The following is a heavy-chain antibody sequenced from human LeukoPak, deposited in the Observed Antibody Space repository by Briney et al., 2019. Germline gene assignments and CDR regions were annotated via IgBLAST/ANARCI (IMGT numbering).Heavy chain of an antibody. Sequence: SETLSLTCAVSGGSISSTSNWWSWVRQPPGKGLEWIGEIYFSGSTTYNPSLKSRVTISVDTSKNQFSLKLSSVTAADTALYYCARVIDVAAAGYFDSWGQGTQVTVSS. J-gene: IGHJ4*02. CDR2: IYFSGST. CDR1: GGSISSTSNW. V-gene: IGHV4-4*02. CDR3: ARVIDVAAAGYFDS. D-gene: IGHD6-13*01.